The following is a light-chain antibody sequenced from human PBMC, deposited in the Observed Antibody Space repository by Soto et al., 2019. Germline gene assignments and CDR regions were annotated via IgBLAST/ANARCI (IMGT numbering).Light chain of an antibody. CDR3: QQYHYWWT. J-gene: IGKJ1*01. CDR2: GAS. CDR1: QSVSNN. V-gene: IGKV3-15*01. Sequence: EILMTQSPATLSVSPGEKATLSCRASQSVSNNLAWFKQKPGQVPRLLIYGASNRATGVSARLSGSGSGTEFTLTISSMKSEDFAVYYCQQYHYWWTFGHGTKVDIK.